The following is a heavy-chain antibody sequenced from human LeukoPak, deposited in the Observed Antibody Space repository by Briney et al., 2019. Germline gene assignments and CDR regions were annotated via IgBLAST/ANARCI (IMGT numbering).Heavy chain of an antibody. Sequence: TSETLSLTCTVSGGSVYTSDYYWGWVRQPPGKGPEWIGDIFYTGRTNYNPPLKSRVSISIDTSKNQFSLKLTSVTAADTAVYYCARVFDSWGQGTLVTVSS. CDR1: GGSVYTSDYY. J-gene: IGHJ4*02. CDR3: ARVFDS. CDR2: IFYTGRT. V-gene: IGHV4-39*07.